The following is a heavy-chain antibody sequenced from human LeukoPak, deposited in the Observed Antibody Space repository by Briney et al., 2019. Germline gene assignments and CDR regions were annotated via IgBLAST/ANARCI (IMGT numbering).Heavy chain of an antibody. J-gene: IGHJ4*02. D-gene: IGHD6-19*01. Sequence: PGGSLRLSCAASGFTFSSFWMTWVRQAPGKGLEWVANIKEDGSQKYYVDSVKGRFTISRDNAKNSLFLQTNSLRVDDTAVYYCARDSGWFRFDYWGQGTLVTVSP. CDR3: ARDSGWFRFDY. CDR1: GFTFSSFW. CDR2: IKEDGSQK. V-gene: IGHV3-7*03.